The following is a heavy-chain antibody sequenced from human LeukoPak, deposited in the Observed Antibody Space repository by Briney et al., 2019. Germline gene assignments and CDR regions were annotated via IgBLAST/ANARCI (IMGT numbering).Heavy chain of an antibody. CDR2: IIPIFGTA. Sequence: GASVKVSCKASGGTFSSYAISWVRHAPGQGLEWMGGIIPIFGTANYAQKFQGRVTITTDESTSTAYMELSSLRSEDTAVYYCARTVSKWELLPIDYWGQGTLVTVSS. J-gene: IGHJ4*02. D-gene: IGHD1-26*01. CDR3: ARTVSKWELLPIDY. CDR1: GGTFSSYA. V-gene: IGHV1-69*05.